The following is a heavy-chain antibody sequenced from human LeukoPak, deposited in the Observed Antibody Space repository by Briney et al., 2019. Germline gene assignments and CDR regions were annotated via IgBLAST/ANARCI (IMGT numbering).Heavy chain of an antibody. J-gene: IGHJ4*02. Sequence: SETLSLTCTVSGGSISSGGYYWSWIRQPPGKGLEWIGYIYYSGSTYYNPSLKSRVTISVDTSKSQFSLKLSSVTAADTAVYYCASDSSGFLFDYWGQGTLVTVSS. CDR3: ASDSSGFLFDY. CDR1: GGSISSGGYY. CDR2: IYYSGST. V-gene: IGHV4-31*03. D-gene: IGHD3-22*01.